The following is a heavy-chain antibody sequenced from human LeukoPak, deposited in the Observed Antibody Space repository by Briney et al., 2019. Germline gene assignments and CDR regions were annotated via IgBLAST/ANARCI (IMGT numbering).Heavy chain of an antibody. D-gene: IGHD6-6*01. CDR2: TYYRSKWYN. V-gene: IGHV6-1*01. Sequence: SQTLSLTCAISGDSVSSNSAAWNWISQSPSRGLEWLGRTYYRSKWYNDYAVSVKSRITINPDTSKNQFSLQLNSVTPEDTAVYYCARGRAIAARGTWFDPWGQGTLVTVSS. CDR1: GDSVSSNSAA. J-gene: IGHJ5*02. CDR3: ARGRAIAARGTWFDP.